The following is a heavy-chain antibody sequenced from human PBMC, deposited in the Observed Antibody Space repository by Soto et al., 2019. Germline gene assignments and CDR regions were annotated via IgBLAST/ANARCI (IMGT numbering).Heavy chain of an antibody. CDR1: GGSISSSSYY. J-gene: IGHJ4*02. Sequence: PSETLSLTCTVSGGSISSSSYYCGWIRQPPGKGLEWIGSIYYSGSTYYNPSLKSRVTISVDTSKNQFSLKLSYVTAPDKAVYSCPRPPYPDFWNGYFGYCRQVTLVTVCS. D-gene: IGHD3-3*01. CDR3: PRPPYPDFWNGYFGY. V-gene: IGHV4-39*01. CDR2: IYYSGST.